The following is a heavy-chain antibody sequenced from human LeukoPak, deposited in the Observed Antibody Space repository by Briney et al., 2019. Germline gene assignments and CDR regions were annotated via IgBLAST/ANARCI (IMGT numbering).Heavy chain of an antibody. Sequence: PGGSLRLSCAASGFTFSNYWMHWVRQAPGKGLVWVSRLNSDGSSTNYADSVKGRFTISRDNAKKTLYLQMNSLRDEDTAVFYCARSRYDYIWGIDYWGQGTLVTISS. CDR2: LNSDGSST. CDR1: GFTFSNYW. V-gene: IGHV3-74*01. CDR3: ARSRYDYIWGIDY. D-gene: IGHD3-16*01. J-gene: IGHJ4*02.